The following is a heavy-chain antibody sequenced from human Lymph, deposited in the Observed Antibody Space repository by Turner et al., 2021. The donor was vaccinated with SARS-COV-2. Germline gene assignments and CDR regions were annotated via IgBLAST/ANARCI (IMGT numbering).Heavy chain of an antibody. D-gene: IGHD4-17*01. V-gene: IGHV3-53*01. CDR3: ARVLPYGDYFDF. Sequence: EVQLVESGGGFIQPGGSLRLSCAASGFTVSSNYMTWVLQAPGKGLDWVSIIYSGGSTFYADSVKGRFTISRDNSKNTLYLQMNSLRADDTAVYYCARVLPYGDYFDFWGQGTLVTVSS. CDR1: GFTVSSNY. J-gene: IGHJ4*02. CDR2: IYSGGST.